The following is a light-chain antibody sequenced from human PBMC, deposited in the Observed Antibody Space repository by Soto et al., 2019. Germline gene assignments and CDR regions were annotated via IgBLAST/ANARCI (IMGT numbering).Light chain of an antibody. CDR3: QHYYSWPWT. J-gene: IGKJ1*01. V-gene: IGKV3-15*01. Sequence: ENLLTHSPATLSVSQDERATLSCRASQRISGYLAWYQQKPGQAPRLLIYGASTRATGIPARFMGSGSGTEFTLTITSLQSEDSALYFCQHYYSWPWTFGQGTKVDIK. CDR1: QRISGY. CDR2: GAS.